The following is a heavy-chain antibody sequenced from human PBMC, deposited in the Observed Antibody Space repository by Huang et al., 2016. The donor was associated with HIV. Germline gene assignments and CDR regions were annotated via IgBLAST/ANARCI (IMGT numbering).Heavy chain of an antibody. J-gene: IGHJ4*02. CDR3: ARQLYDNTGYLMGARLHD. V-gene: IGHV1-69*13. Sequence: QVQLVQSGAEVKKVGSSVKVSCKASGGTFSNYAISWVRLAPGHGLEWMGGIIPSFGTANFAQKFQGRGTITADGSTSTAYLELSSLRSEDTAVYFCARQLYDNTGYLMGARLHDWGQGTLVTVSS. CDR2: IIPSFGTA. CDR1: GGTFSNYA. D-gene: IGHD3-22*01.